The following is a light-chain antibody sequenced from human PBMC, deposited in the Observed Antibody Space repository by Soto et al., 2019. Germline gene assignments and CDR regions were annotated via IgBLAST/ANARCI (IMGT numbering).Light chain of an antibody. CDR1: SSNIGNNY. V-gene: IGLV1-47*01. Sequence: QSVLTQPPSASVTPGQWVTISCSGSSSNIGNNYVFWYQQFPGMAPRLVIYEVTKRPSGVPDRFSGSKSGNTASLTVSGLQADDEADYYCSSFSGFSTVFGTGTQLTVL. CDR2: EVT. CDR3: SSFSGFSTV. J-gene: IGLJ1*01.